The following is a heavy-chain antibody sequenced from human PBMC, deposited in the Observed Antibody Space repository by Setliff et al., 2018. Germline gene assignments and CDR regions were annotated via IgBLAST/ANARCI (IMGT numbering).Heavy chain of an antibody. V-gene: IGHV4-59*12. D-gene: IGHD3-10*01. J-gene: IGHJ4*02. CDR3: AGLYYSGSGSYYPFDY. Sequence: SETLSLTCTVSGGSISGASIRSYYWSWIRQPPGKGLEFIGYVYYSGTTNYDPSLKSRVTISVDTSKNQFSLKVFSATAADTAVYYCAGLYYSGSGSYYPFDYWGQGTLVTVSS. CDR1: GGSISGASIRSYY. CDR2: VYYSGTT.